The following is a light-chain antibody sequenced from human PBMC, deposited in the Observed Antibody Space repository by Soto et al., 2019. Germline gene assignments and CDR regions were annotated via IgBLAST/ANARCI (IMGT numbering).Light chain of an antibody. CDR2: KVS. J-gene: IGKJ2*01. CDR1: QSLELADGNTY. V-gene: IGKV2-30*02. CDR3: MQASHWPYT. Sequence: DVVMTQSPLSLSVTLGQSASISCRSSQSLELADGNTYLNWFQQRPGQSPRRLIYKVSDRDSGVPDRFRVSKSGTDFILKISRVEAEDVGVYYCMQASHWPYTFGQGTNLEIK.